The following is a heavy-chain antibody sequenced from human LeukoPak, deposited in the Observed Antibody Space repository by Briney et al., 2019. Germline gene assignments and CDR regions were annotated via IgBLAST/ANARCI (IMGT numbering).Heavy chain of an antibody. Sequence: ASVKVSCKASGYTFTNYYMHWVRQAPGQGLEWMGIINPSGGSTSYAQKFQGRITMTRDTSTSTVYMELSSLRSEDTAVYYCAREPTVTTDFDYWGQGTLVTVFS. CDR1: GYTFTNYY. CDR2: INPSGGST. D-gene: IGHD4-17*01. CDR3: AREPTVTTDFDY. V-gene: IGHV1-46*01. J-gene: IGHJ4*02.